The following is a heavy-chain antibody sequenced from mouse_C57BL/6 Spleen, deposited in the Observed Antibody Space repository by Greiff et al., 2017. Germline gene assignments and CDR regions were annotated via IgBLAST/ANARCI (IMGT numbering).Heavy chain of an antibody. V-gene: IGHV3-6*01. CDR2: ISYDGSN. Sequence: DVKLVESGPGLVKPSQSLSLTCSVTGYSITSGYYWNWIRQFPGNKLEWMGYISYDGSNNYNPSLKNRISITRDTSKNQFFLKLNSVTTEDTATYYCARALLLRWYYFDYWGQGTTLTVSS. J-gene: IGHJ2*01. CDR1: GYSITSGYY. D-gene: IGHD1-1*02. CDR3: ARALLLRWYYFDY.